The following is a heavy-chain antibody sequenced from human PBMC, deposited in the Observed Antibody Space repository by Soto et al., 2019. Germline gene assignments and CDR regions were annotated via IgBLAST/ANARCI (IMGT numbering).Heavy chain of an antibody. V-gene: IGHV4-59*08. CDR2: IYYSGST. Sequence: PSETLSLTCTVSGGSISSYYWSWIRQPPGKGLEWIGYIYYSGSTNYNPSLKSRVTISVDTSKNQFSLKLSSVTAADTAVYYCARRAAIVYYYYMDVWGKGTTVTVSS. CDR3: ARRAAIVYYYYMDV. D-gene: IGHD2-2*02. CDR1: GGSISSYY. J-gene: IGHJ6*03.